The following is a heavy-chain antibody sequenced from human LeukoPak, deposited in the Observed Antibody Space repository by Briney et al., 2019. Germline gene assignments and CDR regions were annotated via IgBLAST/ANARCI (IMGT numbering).Heavy chain of an antibody. CDR3: ARSGRIGASDS. V-gene: IGHV4-59*01. CDR2: IFYNGNT. D-gene: IGHD1-14*01. CDR1: GGSISNYY. J-gene: IGHJ4*02. Sequence: PSETLSLTCTVSGGSISNYYWSWIRQSPGKGLGWIAYIFYNGNTNYNPSLKSRVTISVDTSKNQFSLKLSSVTAADTAVYYCARSGRIGASDSWGQGSLVTVSS.